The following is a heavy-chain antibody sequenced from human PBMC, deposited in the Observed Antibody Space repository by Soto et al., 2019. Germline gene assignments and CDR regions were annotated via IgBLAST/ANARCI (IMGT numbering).Heavy chain of an antibody. Sequence: SETLSLTCSVFGDSISVTDYYWAWIRQPLGKGMEWIGDIRYSGTAYYNPSLKSRVTMSVDTSSNQFSLKVTSVTAADTGLYYCARRHIAVSGTDHWYDPSDKGTRVTASS. V-gene: IGHV4-39*01. CDR3: ARRHIAVSGTDHWYDP. D-gene: IGHD6-19*01. CDR1: GDSISVTDYY. CDR2: IRYSGTA. J-gene: IGHJ5*01.